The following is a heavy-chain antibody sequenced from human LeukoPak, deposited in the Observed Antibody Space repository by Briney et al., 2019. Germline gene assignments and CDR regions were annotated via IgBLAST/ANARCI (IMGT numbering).Heavy chain of an antibody. D-gene: IGHD2-21*02. V-gene: IGHV1-69*05. CDR1: GYTFTSYD. CDR3: ARGTGDCCGYNWFDP. Sequence: GASVKVSCKASGYTFTSYDINWVRQATGQGLEWMGGIIPIFGTANYAQKFQGRVTITTDESTSTAYMELSSLRSEDTAVYYCARGTGDCCGYNWFDPWGQGTLVTVSS. J-gene: IGHJ5*02. CDR2: IIPIFGTA.